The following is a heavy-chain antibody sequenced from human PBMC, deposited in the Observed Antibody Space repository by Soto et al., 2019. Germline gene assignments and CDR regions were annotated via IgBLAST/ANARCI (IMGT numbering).Heavy chain of an antibody. CDR3: AKASSSSQRGYFDD. CDR1: GFTFSSYA. J-gene: IGHJ4*02. V-gene: IGHV3-23*01. Sequence: EVQLLESGGGLVQPGGSLRLSCAASGFTFSSYAMSWVRQAPGKGLEWVSSITGIGTNTYYADSVKGRFTISRDSSKNTLSLQMNSLRAEDTAVYYCAKASSSSQRGYFDDWGQGTLVTVSS. D-gene: IGHD6-13*01. CDR2: ITGIGTNT.